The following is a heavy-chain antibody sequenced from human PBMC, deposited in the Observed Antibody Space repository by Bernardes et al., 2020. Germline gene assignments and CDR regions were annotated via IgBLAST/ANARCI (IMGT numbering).Heavy chain of an antibody. CDR1: GFTFDDYA. Sequence: GGSLRLSCAASGFTFDDYAMHWVRQAPGKGLEWVSGISWNSGSIGYADSVKGRFTISRDNAKNSLYLQMNSLRAEDTALYYCAKFHDRDLDYGDSEDYWGQGTLVTVSS. V-gene: IGHV3-9*01. D-gene: IGHD4-17*01. CDR3: AKFHDRDLDYGDSEDY. CDR2: ISWNSGSI. J-gene: IGHJ4*02.